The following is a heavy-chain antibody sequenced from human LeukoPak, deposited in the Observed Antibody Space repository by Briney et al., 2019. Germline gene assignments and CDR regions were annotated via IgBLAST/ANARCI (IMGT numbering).Heavy chain of an antibody. J-gene: IGHJ5*02. CDR1: GASISSGDYH. CDR2: IWNSGST. Sequence: SETLSLTCTVSGASISSGDYHWSWIRQHPEKGLEWIGYIWNSGSTNYNPALKSRVTISVDTSKNQFSLKLTSVTAADTAIYYCARDVSSMFPNYFDPWGQGIPVIVSS. CDR3: ARDVSSMFPNYFDP. V-gene: IGHV4-31*03. D-gene: IGHD6-6*01.